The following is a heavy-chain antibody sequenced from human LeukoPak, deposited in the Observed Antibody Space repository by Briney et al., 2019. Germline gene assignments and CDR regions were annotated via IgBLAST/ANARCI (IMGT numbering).Heavy chain of an antibody. V-gene: IGHV3-11*01. Sequence: GGSLRLSCAATGFTFSDYYMSWIRQAPGKGLEWVSYISSSGSTIYYADSVKGRFTISRDNAKNSLYLQMNSLRAEDTAVYYCARVRGRGGRTGDFVPYYFDYWGQGTLVTVSS. D-gene: IGHD2-21*02. CDR3: ARVRGRGGRTGDFVPYYFDY. J-gene: IGHJ4*02. CDR2: ISSSGSTI. CDR1: GFTFSDYY.